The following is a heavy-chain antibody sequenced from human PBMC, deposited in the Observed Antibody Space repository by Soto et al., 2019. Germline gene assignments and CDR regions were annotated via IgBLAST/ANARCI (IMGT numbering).Heavy chain of an antibody. J-gene: IGHJ4*02. CDR3: ARDVGYGLIDY. D-gene: IGHD5-18*01. CDR2: INAYNGNT. Sequence: QVQLVQSGAEVKKPGASVKVSCKASGYTFTSYGISWVRQAPGQGLEWMGWINAYNGNTKYAQKFQGRVTMTTDTSTSTAYIELRSLRSDDTAAYYCARDVGYGLIDYWGQGTLVTVSS. V-gene: IGHV1-18*01. CDR1: GYTFTSYG.